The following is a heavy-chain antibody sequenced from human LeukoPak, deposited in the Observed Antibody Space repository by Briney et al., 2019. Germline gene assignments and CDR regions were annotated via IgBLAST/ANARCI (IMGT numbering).Heavy chain of an antibody. CDR1: GFTFSSYS. CDR2: IRKKTDGGTT. V-gene: IGHV3-15*01. Sequence: PGGSLRLSCAASGFTFSSYSMNWVRQAPGKGLEWVGHIRKKTDGGTTDHAAPVRGRFTISRDDSKNTLYLQMSSLKTEDTAVYYCATDLSYYETSGFSDLWGQGTLVTVSS. D-gene: IGHD3-22*01. CDR3: ATDLSYYETSGFSDL. J-gene: IGHJ5*02.